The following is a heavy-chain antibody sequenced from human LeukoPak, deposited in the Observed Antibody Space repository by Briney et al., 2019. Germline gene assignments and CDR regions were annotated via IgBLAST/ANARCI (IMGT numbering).Heavy chain of an antibody. J-gene: IGHJ4*02. Sequence: GGSLRLSCAASGFTFSSYAMTWVRQAPGKGLEWVSSISGSGGYTYYTDSVQGRFTISRDNSKNTLYLKMNSLRAEDTAVYYCAKDGQPSTRSFLCTNGICYEDYWGQGTLVTVSS. CDR3: AKDGQPSTRSFLCTNGICYEDY. CDR2: ISGSGGYT. D-gene: IGHD2-8*01. CDR1: GFTFSSYA. V-gene: IGHV3-23*01.